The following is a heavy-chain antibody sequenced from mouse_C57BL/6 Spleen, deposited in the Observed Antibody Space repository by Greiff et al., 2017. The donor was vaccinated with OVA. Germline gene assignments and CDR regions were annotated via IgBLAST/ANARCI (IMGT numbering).Heavy chain of an antibody. J-gene: IGHJ2*01. V-gene: IGHV1-85*01. CDR3: ARGGYTGY. D-gene: IGHD2-2*01. Sequence: VTLMESGPELVKPGASVKLSCKASGYTFTSYDINWVKQRPGQGLEWIGWIYPRDGSTKYNEKVKGKATLTVDTSSSTAYMELHSLTSEDSAVYFCARGGYTGYWGQGTTLTVSS. CDR2: IYPRDGST. CDR1: GYTFTSYD.